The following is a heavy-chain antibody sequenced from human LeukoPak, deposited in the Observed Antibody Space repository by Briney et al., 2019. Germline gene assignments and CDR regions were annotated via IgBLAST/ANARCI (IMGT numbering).Heavy chain of an antibody. Sequence: SETLSLTCTVSGGSISSYYWSWIRQHPGKGLEWIGCIYYSGSTYYNPSLKSRVTISVDTSKNQFSLKLSSVTAADTAVYYCARGAVAGSIDYWGQGTLVTVSS. J-gene: IGHJ4*02. CDR2: IYYSGST. CDR3: ARGAVAGSIDY. V-gene: IGHV4-59*06. CDR1: GGSISSYY. D-gene: IGHD6-19*01.